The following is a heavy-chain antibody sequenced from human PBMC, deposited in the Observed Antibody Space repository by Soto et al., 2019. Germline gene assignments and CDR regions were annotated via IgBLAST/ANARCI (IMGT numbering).Heavy chain of an antibody. CDR2: IIPIFGTA. J-gene: IGHJ4*02. CDR3: ARNSWGDGYNRPGFDY. CDR1: GGTFSSYA. Sequence: SVKVSCKASGGTFSSYAISWVRQAPGQGLEWMGGIIPIFGTANYAQKFQGRVTITADESTSTAYMELSSLRSEDTAVYYCARNSWGDGYNRPGFDYWGQGTLVTVSS. D-gene: IGHD5-12*01. V-gene: IGHV1-69*13.